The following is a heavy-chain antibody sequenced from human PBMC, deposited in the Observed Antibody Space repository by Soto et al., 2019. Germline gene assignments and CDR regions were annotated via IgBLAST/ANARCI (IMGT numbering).Heavy chain of an antibody. Sequence: PGGSLRLSCAASGCTFSDYYMSWIRQAPGKGLEWVSYISGSGGSTYYADSVKGRFTISRDNSKNTLYLQMNSLRAEDTAVYYCAKFRAIVVVPAARLYGMDVWGQGTTVTVSS. V-gene: IGHV3-23*01. D-gene: IGHD2-2*01. J-gene: IGHJ6*02. CDR2: ISGSGGST. CDR3: AKFRAIVVVPAARLYGMDV. CDR1: GCTFSDYY.